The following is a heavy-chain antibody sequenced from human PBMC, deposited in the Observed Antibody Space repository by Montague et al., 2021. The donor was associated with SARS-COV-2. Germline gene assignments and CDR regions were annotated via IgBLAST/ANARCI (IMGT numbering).Heavy chain of an antibody. CDR1: GFTFSIYE. J-gene: IGHJ5*02. Sequence: SLRLSWAAFGFTFSIYEMNWVRQAPGKGLEWISYISGRGSAVHYSDYLKGRFRISRDNAAKSLVLQMNNLRVEDTAIYYCAKDSHTSSDFHWFDTWGLGTLVTVSS. CDR2: ISGRGSAV. V-gene: IGHV3-48*03. CDR3: AKDSHTSSDFHWFDT. D-gene: IGHD3-22*01.